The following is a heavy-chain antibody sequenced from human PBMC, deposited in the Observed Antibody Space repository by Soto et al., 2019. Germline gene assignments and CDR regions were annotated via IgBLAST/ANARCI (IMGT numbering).Heavy chain of an antibody. J-gene: IGHJ6*02. CDR2: ISTAGDT. D-gene: IGHD3-16*01. Sequence: EVQLVESGGGLVQPGGSLRLSCAASGFGFNGYDMHWVRQAPGKNLEWVAAISTAGDTYYLGSVKGRFSISREDAKNSLSLQVNRLRVGDTAGYYCARGGDRFDGMDVWGQGTTVTVSS. CDR1: GFGFNGYD. V-gene: IGHV3-13*01. CDR3: ARGGDRFDGMDV.